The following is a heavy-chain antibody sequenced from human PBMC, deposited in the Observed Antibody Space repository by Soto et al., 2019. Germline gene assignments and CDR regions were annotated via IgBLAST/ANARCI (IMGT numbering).Heavy chain of an antibody. D-gene: IGHD6-6*01. V-gene: IGHV3-23*01. Sequence: PGGSLRLSCAASGFTFSSYAMSWVRQAPGKGLEWVSAISGSGGSTYYADSVKGRFTISRDNSKNTLYLQMNSLRAEDTAVYYCAKSIREYSSSFLSYYYGMDVWGQGTTVTVSS. J-gene: IGHJ6*02. CDR3: AKSIREYSSSFLSYYYGMDV. CDR2: ISGSGGST. CDR1: GFTFSSYA.